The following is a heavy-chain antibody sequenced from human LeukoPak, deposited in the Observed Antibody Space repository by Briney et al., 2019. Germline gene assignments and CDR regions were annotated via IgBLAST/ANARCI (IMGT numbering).Heavy chain of an antibody. CDR2: ISTYNGNT. CDR1: GYTFTSYG. J-gene: IGHJ6*02. Sequence: ASVKVSCKASGYTFTSYGISWVRQAPGQGLEWMGWISTYNGNTNYAQKLQGRVTMTTDTSTSTAYMELRSLRSDDTAVYYCARDHYYGSGSYYNAALYYCYGMDVWGQGTTVTVSS. V-gene: IGHV1-18*01. CDR3: ARDHYYGSGSYYNAALYYCYGMDV. D-gene: IGHD3-10*01.